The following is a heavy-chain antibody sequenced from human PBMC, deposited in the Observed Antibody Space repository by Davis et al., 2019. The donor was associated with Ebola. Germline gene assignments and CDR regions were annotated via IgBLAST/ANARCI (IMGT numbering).Heavy chain of an antibody. D-gene: IGHD3-16*01. J-gene: IGHJ4*02. Sequence: PGGSLRLSCAASGFTFGTYWMHWVRQSPDKGLVWVARMNSDGSNLRYADSVKGRFTISRDNAKNLLFLQMTNLTVEDTAMYYCVSFAWTASPHLDSWGLGTLVTVSS. CDR2: MNSDGSNL. CDR1: GFTFGTYW. V-gene: IGHV3-74*01. CDR3: VSFAWTASPHLDS.